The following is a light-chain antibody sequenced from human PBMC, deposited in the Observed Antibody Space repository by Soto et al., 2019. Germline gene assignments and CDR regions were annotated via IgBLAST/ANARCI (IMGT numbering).Light chain of an antibody. CDR3: QVYGPSPPIT. CDR2: GVS. J-gene: IGKJ5*01. CDR1: QSVSNTY. Sequence: EIVLAPSPGTLSLSPVERATLSCRASQSVSNTYLAWYQQKPGQAPRLLIYGVSSRATGIPDRFSGSGSGTDFTLTISRLEPEDFAVFYCQVYGPSPPITFGQGTRLEIK. V-gene: IGKV3-20*01.